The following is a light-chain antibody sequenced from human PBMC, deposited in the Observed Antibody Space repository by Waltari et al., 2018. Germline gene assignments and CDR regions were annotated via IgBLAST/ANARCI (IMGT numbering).Light chain of an antibody. CDR2: KTS. CDR3: QQYTTYSLLT. J-gene: IGKJ4*01. V-gene: IGKV1-5*03. CDR1: QNIGSW. Sequence: DIQMTQSPSTLSASVGDRVTITCRASQNIGSWLAWYQQKPGKVPKLLMFKTSSLEGGVQPRFSGSGSGTEFTLTISSMQPDDFATYYCQQYTTYSLLTFGGGTRVEI.